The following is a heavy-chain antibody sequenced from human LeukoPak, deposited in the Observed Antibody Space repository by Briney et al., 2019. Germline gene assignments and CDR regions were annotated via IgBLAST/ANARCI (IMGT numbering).Heavy chain of an antibody. D-gene: IGHD3-22*01. CDR1: GFTVSSNY. Sequence: GGSLRLSCAASGFTVSSNYMSWVRQAPGKGLEWVSVIYSGGSTYYADSVKGRFTISRGNSKNTLYLQMNSLRAEDTAVYYCARDRDYYDSSGYYYGMDVWGQGTTVTVSS. CDR3: ARDRDYYDSSGYYYGMDV. J-gene: IGHJ6*02. V-gene: IGHV3-66*02. CDR2: IYSGGST.